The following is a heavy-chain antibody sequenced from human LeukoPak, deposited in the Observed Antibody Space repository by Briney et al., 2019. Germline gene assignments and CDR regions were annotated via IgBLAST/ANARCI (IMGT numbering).Heavy chain of an antibody. V-gene: IGHV3-30*02. CDR2: IRYDGSNK. CDR3: LRGSPYYHGSGTNPFDY. CDR1: AFTFTSYG. Sequence: GGSLRLSCAASAFTFTSYGLHWVRQAPGKGLEWVSFIRYDGSNKYYADSVKGRFIISRDNSKNTLYLQMNSLRTEDTALYYCLRGSPYYHGSGTNPFDYWGQGTLVTVSS. J-gene: IGHJ4*02. D-gene: IGHD3-10*01.